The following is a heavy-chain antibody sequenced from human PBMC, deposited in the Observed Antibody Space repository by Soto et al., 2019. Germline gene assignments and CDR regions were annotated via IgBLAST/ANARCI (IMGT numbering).Heavy chain of an antibody. CDR2: ISWNSGSA. V-gene: IGHV3-9*01. CDR1: GFNFDDYA. J-gene: IGHJ4*02. D-gene: IGHD3-22*01. CDR3: AKDISSGWFAVVDS. Sequence: VQLMESGGGLVQPGTSLRLSCAASGFNFDDYAMHWVRQAPGKGLEWVSGISWNSGSADYADSVKGRFTISRNNAKNYLYLQMNSVGPEDTAFYFCAKDISSGWFAVVDSWGQGTLVTVSS.